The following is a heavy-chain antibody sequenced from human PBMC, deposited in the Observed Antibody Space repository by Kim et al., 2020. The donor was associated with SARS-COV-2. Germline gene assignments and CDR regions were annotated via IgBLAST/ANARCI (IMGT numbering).Heavy chain of an antibody. CDR1: GGSVSSGSYY. J-gene: IGHJ4*02. CDR2: IYYSGST. D-gene: IGHD6-13*01. Sequence: SETLSLTCTVSGGSVSSGSYYWSWIRQPPGKGLEWIGYIYYSGSTNYNPSLKSRVTISVDTSKNQFSLKLSSVTAADTAVYYCASTDSSSCFGYWGQGTL. CDR3: ASTDSSSCFGY. V-gene: IGHV4-61*01.